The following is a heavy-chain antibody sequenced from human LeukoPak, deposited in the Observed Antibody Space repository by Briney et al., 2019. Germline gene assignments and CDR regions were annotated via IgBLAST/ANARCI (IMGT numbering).Heavy chain of an antibody. CDR2: IYHSGST. D-gene: IGHD6-13*01. V-gene: IGHV4-38-2*02. J-gene: IGHJ2*01. Sequence: SETLSLTCTVSGGSISSYYWSWIRQPPGKGLEWIGSIYHSGSTYYNPSLKSRVTISVDTSKNQFSLKLDSVTAADTAVYYCARDHRAAYWYFDLWGRGTLVTVSS. CDR3: ARDHRAAYWYFDL. CDR1: GGSISSYY.